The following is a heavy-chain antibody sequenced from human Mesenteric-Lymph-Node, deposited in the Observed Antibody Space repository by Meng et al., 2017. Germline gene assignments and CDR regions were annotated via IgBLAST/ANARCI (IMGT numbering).Heavy chain of an antibody. V-gene: IGHV3-9*01. J-gene: IGHJ6*02. Sequence: GGSLRLSCAASGFAFEDYAMHWVRQAPGKGREWVSTITWNSGTIAYADSVKGRFTISRDNAKKSLYLQMNSLRAEDTALYYCARGGDFWSGPRAWYEYGMDVWGQGTTVTVSS. CDR1: GFAFEDYA. CDR3: ARGGDFWSGPRAWYEYGMDV. CDR2: ITWNSGTI. D-gene: IGHD3-3*01.